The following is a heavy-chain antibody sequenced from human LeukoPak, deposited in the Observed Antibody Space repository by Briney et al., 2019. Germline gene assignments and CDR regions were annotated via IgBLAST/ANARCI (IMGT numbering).Heavy chain of an antibody. CDR1: GGSFSGYY. J-gene: IGHJ4*02. Sequence: SETLSLTCAVYGGSFSGYYWSWIRQPPGKGLEWIGEINHSGSTNYNPSLKSRVTISVDTSKNQFSLKLSSVTDADTAVYYCASDNTAMFDWGQGTLVTVSS. V-gene: IGHV4-34*01. D-gene: IGHD5-18*01. CDR2: INHSGST. CDR3: ASDNTAMFD.